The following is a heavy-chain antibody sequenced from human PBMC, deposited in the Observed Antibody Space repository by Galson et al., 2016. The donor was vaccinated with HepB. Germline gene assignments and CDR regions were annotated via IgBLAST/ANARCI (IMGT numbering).Heavy chain of an antibody. Sequence: ETLSLPCTVSGVSISNYYWTWIRQPPGKGLEWIGYIYYTGSSDYNPSLRSRVTMSLDTSKSQVSLKLTSVTPADTAVYYCAREGGCTNGLCFHYGYFDYWGQGTLVTVSS. CDR1: GVSISNYY. V-gene: IGHV4-59*01. J-gene: IGHJ4*02. CDR2: IYYTGSS. D-gene: IGHD2-8*01. CDR3: AREGGCTNGLCFHYGYFDY.